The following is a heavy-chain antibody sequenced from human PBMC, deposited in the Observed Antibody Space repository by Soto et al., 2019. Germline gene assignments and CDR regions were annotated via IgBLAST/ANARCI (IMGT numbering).Heavy chain of an antibody. Sequence: GASVKVSCKASGGTFSSYAISWVRQAPGQGLEWMGGIIPIFGAANYAQKFQGRVTITADESTSTAYMELSSLRSEDTAVYYCARDLGAAAGTYITAFDIWGQGTMVTVSS. V-gene: IGHV1-69*13. CDR1: GGTFSSYA. CDR2: IIPIFGAA. J-gene: IGHJ3*02. CDR3: ARDLGAAAGTYITAFDI. D-gene: IGHD6-13*01.